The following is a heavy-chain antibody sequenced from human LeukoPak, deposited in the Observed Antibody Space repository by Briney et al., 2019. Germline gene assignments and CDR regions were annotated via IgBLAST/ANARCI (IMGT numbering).Heavy chain of an antibody. Sequence: GGSLRLSCAASGFTFSSYAMHWVRQAPGKGLEWVAVISYDGSNKYYADSVKGRFTISRDNSKNTLYLQMNSLRAEDTAVYYCARDHGYYWGQVTLVTVSS. V-gene: IGHV3-30-3*01. CDR2: ISYDGSNK. CDR1: GFTFSSYA. CDR3: ARDHGYY. J-gene: IGHJ4*02.